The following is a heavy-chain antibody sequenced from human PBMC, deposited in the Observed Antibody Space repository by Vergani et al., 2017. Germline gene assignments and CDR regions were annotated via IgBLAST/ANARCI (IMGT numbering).Heavy chain of an antibody. CDR3: AREYSSSVGFLAY. J-gene: IGHJ4*02. V-gene: IGHV4-59*10. CDR2: IYTSEST. Sequence: QVQLQQWGAGLLKPSETLSLTCAVYGGSFSGYYWSWIRQRPGKGLEWIGRIYTSESTNYNPSLKSRVTMSVDTSKNQFSLKLSSVTAADTAVYYCAREYSSSVGFLAYWGQGTLVTVSS. D-gene: IGHD6-6*01. CDR1: GGSFSGYY.